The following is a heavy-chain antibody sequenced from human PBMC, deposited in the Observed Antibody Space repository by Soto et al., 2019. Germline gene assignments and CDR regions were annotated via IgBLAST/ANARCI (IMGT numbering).Heavy chain of an antibody. CDR2: IYYSGST. D-gene: IGHD6-25*01. V-gene: IGHV4-31*03. Sequence: SETLSLTCTVSGGSISSGGYYWSWIRQHPGKGLEWIGYIYYSGSTYYNPSLKSRVTISVDTSKNQFSLKLSSVTAADTAVYYCAREPARHVMDVWGQGTTVTAP. CDR1: GGSISSGGYY. CDR3: AREPARHVMDV. J-gene: IGHJ6*02.